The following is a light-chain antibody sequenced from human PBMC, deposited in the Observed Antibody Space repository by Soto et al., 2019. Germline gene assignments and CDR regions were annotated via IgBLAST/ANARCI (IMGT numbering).Light chain of an antibody. J-gene: IGLJ3*02. CDR3: CSNTATNTWV. CDR1: SSDIGSSNF. CDR2: EVS. Sequence: QSVLTQPASVSGSPGQSITVSCTGSSSDIGSSNFVSWYQHHPGKAPKLILNEVSHRPSGISARFSGSKSGNTASLTISGLQAEDEADYYCCSNTATNTWVFGGGTKLTVL. V-gene: IGLV2-14*01.